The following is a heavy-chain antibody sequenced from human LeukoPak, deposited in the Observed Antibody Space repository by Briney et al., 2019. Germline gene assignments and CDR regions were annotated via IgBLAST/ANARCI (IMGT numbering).Heavy chain of an antibody. J-gene: IGHJ6*02. CDR2: IGSKAYRGTT. CDR3: ARGPIQLWIHNAMDV. Sequence: GGSLRLSCTGSGFTFGDHAMSWVRQAPGKGLEWVGFIGSKAYRGTTEYAASVKGRFTISRDDSASIAYLQMNSLKTVDTAVYYCARGPIQLWIHNAMDVWGQGTTVTVSS. V-gene: IGHV3-49*04. D-gene: IGHD1-1*01. CDR1: GFTFGDHA.